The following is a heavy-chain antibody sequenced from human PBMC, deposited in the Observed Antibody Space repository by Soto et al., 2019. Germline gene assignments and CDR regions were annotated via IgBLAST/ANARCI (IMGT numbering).Heavy chain of an antibody. CDR3: ARRRGWDFDSTGYLFDY. V-gene: IGHV5-51*01. CDR2: IHPGDSDT. D-gene: IGHD3-22*01. CDR1: GYSFTIYW. J-gene: IGHJ4*02. Sequence: GESLKISCKGSGYSFTIYWIGWVRQMPGKGLEWMGIIHPGDSDTRYSPSFQGQVTISADKSISTAYLQWSSLKASDTAMYYCARRRGWDFDSTGYLFDYWGQGTLVTVSS.